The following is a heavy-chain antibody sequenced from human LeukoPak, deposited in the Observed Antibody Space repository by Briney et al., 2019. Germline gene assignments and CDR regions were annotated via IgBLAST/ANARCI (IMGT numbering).Heavy chain of an antibody. J-gene: IGHJ4*02. D-gene: IGHD3-10*01. V-gene: IGHV3-23*01. Sequence: GGSLRLSCAASGFTFSNYAMNWVRQAPGKGLEWVSAISGSGAATFNADSVKGRFTISRDNSKNTLYLQMNSLRAEDTAVYYCAKDYYASGTYIFDYWGQGTLVTVSS. CDR2: ISGSGAAT. CDR3: AKDYYASGTYIFDY. CDR1: GFTFSNYA.